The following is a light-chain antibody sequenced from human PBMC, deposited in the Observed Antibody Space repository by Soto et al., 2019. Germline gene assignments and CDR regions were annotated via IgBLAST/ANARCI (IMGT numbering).Light chain of an antibody. J-gene: IGKJ1*01. CDR3: QRYNSDSET. CDR1: QSISNS. CDR2: QTS. V-gene: IGKV1-5*03. Sequence: DIQMTQSPSTLSASVGDRVTITCRASQSISNSLAWFQQKPGKAPKVLIYQTSKLHNGVPSRFSGSGSGTEFTLTISGQQPDDFATYYCQRYNSDSETFGQGTKVEIQ.